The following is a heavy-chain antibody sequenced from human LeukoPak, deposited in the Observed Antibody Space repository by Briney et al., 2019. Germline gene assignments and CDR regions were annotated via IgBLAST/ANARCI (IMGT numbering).Heavy chain of an antibody. CDR1: GFTFSSYA. V-gene: IGHV3-23*01. D-gene: IGHD5-18*01. CDR2: ISGSGGST. CDR3: AKDLRIQLWPDY. J-gene: IGHJ4*02. Sequence: GGSLRLSCEASGFTFSSYAMSWVRQAPGKGLEWVSAISGSGGSTYYADSVKGRFTISRDNSKNTLYLQMNSLRAEDTAVYYCAKDLRIQLWPDYWGQGTLVTVSS.